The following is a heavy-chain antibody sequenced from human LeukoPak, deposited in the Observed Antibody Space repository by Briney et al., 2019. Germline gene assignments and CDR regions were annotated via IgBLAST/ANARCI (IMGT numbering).Heavy chain of an antibody. CDR2: INHSGST. V-gene: IGHV4-34*01. CDR1: GGSFSGYY. CDR3: ARGQAPGY. Sequence: PSETLSLTCAVYGGSFSGYYWSWIRQPPGKGLEWIGEINHSGSTNYNPSLKSRVTISVDTSKNQFSLKLSSVTAADTAVYYCARGQAPGYWGQGTLVTVSS. J-gene: IGHJ4*02.